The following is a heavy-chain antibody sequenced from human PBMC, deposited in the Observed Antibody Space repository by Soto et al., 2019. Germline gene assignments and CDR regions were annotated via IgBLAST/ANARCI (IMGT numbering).Heavy chain of an antibody. CDR1: AASVSSNSAA. V-gene: IGHV6-1*01. CDR3: ARVSGSGSYLDAFDI. D-gene: IGHD1-26*01. Sequence: SQTLSLTCAISAASVSSNSAAWNWIRQSPSRGLEWLGRTYYRSKWYNDYAVSVKSRITISPDTSKNQFSLQLNSVTPADTAVYYCARVSGSGSYLDAFDIWGQGTMVTVSS. CDR2: TYYRSKWYN. J-gene: IGHJ3*02.